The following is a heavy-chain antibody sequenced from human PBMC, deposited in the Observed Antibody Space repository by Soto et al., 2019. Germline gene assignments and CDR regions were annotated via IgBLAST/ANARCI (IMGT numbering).Heavy chain of an antibody. CDR2: IIAYNGTA. V-gene: IGHV1-18*01. D-gene: IGHD3-9*01. CDR3: ARTNYDILTGYYENDY. Sequence: ASVKVSCKASGGTFSSYAISWVRQAPGQGLEWMGGIIAYNGTANYAQKLQGRVTMTTDKSTSTAYMELRSLRSDDTAVYYCARTNYDILTGYYENDYWGQGTLVTVSS. CDR1: GGTFSSYA. J-gene: IGHJ4*02.